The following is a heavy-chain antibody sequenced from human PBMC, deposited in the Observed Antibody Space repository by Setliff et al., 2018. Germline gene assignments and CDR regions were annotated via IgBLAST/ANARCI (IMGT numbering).Heavy chain of an antibody. D-gene: IGHD6-19*01. CDR2: IIPIFGTA. J-gene: IGHJ1*01. CDR1: GGTFSSYA. Sequence: SVKVSCKASGGTFSSYAISWVRQAPGQGLEWMGRIIPIFGTANYAQKFQGRVTITADKSTSTAYMEVSSLRSEDTAVYYCARDPWQWLTTFTSAEYFQHWGQGTLVTVSS. V-gene: IGHV1-69*06. CDR3: ARDPWQWLTTFTSAEYFQH.